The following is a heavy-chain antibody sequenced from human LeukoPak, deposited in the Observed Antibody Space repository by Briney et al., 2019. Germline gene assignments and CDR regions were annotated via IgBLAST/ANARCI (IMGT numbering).Heavy chain of an antibody. CDR2: ISYDGSNK. Sequence: GGSLRLSCAASGFTFSSYGMHWVRQAPGKGLEWVAVISYDGSNKYYADSVKGRFTISRDNSKNTLYLQMNSLRAEDTAVYYCARESAVAGLDYWGQGTLVTVSS. J-gene: IGHJ4*02. CDR1: GFTFSSYG. CDR3: ARESAVAGLDY. V-gene: IGHV3-30*03. D-gene: IGHD6-19*01.